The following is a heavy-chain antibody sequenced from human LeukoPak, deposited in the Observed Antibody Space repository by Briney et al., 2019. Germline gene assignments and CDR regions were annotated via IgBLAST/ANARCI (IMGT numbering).Heavy chain of an antibody. J-gene: IGHJ5*02. CDR3: ASRPHGTYYYDSSGNGIPTTHQNWFDP. V-gene: IGHV4-34*01. CDR1: GFTVSSNY. D-gene: IGHD3-22*01. Sequence: GSLRLSCAASGFTVSSNYMSWVRQPPGKGLEWIGEINHSGSTNYNPSLKSRVTISVDTSKNQFSLKLSSVTAADTAVYYCASRPHGTYYYDSSGNGIPTTHQNWFDPWGQGTLVTVSS. CDR2: INHSGST.